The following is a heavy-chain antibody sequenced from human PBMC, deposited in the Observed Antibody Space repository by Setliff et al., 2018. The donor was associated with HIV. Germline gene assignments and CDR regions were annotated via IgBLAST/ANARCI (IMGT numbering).Heavy chain of an antibody. J-gene: IGHJ6*02. V-gene: IGHV4-61*09. CDR3: AREQYHFVVDYYYYYGMDV. Sequence: SETLSLTCTVSGGSISSGSYYWSWIRQPAGKGLEWIGHIHTSGSTKYNPSLKSRVTISADTSKNQFSLNLKHVTAADTAIYYCAREQYHFVVDYYYYYGMDVWGQGNTVTVSS. CDR1: GGSISSGSYY. D-gene: IGHD2-15*01. CDR2: IHTSGST.